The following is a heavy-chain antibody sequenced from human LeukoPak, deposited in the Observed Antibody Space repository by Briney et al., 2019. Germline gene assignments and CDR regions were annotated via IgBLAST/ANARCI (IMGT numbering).Heavy chain of an antibody. J-gene: IGHJ5*02. D-gene: IGHD3-3*01. V-gene: IGHV3-74*01. CDR1: GFTFSSYW. CDR3: AKGPNDFWSGSGFDP. CDR2: INSDGSST. Sequence: QSGGSLRLSCAASGFTFSSYWMHWVRQAPGKGLVWVSRINSDGSSTSYADSVKGRFTISRDNSKNTLYVQMNSLRAEDTAVYYCAKGPNDFWSGSGFDPWGQGTLVTVSS.